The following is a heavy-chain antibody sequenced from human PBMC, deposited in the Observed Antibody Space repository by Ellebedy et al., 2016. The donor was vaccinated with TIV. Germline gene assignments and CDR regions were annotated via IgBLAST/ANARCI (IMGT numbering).Heavy chain of an antibody. CDR1: GYRFTSYW. Sequence: GESLKISCKGSGYRFTSYWIGWVRQMPGKGLEWMGVIYPGDSDTRYSPPFQGQVTISADKSISTAYLQWSSLKASDTAVYYCAKLGHRATPDDSWGQGTLVTVSS. V-gene: IGHV5-51*01. CDR2: IYPGDSDT. CDR3: AKLGHRATPDDS. J-gene: IGHJ4*02. D-gene: IGHD1-14*01.